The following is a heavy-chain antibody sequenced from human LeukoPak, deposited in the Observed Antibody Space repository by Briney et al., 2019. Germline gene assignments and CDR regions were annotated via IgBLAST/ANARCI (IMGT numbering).Heavy chain of an antibody. Sequence: ASVKVSCKASGYTFTSYYMHWVRQAPGQGLEWMGIINPSGGSTRYAQKFQGRVTMTRDTSTSTVHMELSSLRSEDTAVYYCARDRGGQAAADYYFDYWGQGTLVTVSS. J-gene: IGHJ4*02. V-gene: IGHV1-46*01. D-gene: IGHD6-13*01. CDR1: GYTFTSYY. CDR3: ARDRGGQAAADYYFDY. CDR2: INPSGGST.